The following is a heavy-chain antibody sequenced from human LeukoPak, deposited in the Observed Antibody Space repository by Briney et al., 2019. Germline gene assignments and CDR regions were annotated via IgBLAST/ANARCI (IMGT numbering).Heavy chain of an antibody. CDR3: AKARGWLQYNGGDY. V-gene: IGHV3-23*01. D-gene: IGHD5-24*01. CDR1: GFTFSSYA. Sequence: GGSLRLSCAASGFTFSSYAMSWVRQAPGKGLEWVSAISDSGGSTYYAGSVKGRFTISRDNSKNTLYLQMNSLRVEDTAVYYCAKARGWLQYNGGDYRGQGTLVTVSS. J-gene: IGHJ4*02. CDR2: ISDSGGST.